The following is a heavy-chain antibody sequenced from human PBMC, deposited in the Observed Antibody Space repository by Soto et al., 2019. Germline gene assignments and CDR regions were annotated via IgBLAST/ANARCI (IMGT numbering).Heavy chain of an antibody. CDR3: ARAGLRFLEWLTSDYYYYYGMDV. Sequence: ASVKVSCKASGYTFTSYDINWVRQATGQGLEWMGWMNPNSGNTGYAQKFQGRVTMTRNTSISTAYMELSSLRSEDTAVYYCARAGLRFLEWLTSDYYYYYGMDVWGQGTTVTVSS. D-gene: IGHD3-3*01. V-gene: IGHV1-8*01. CDR1: GYTFTSYD. CDR2: MNPNSGNT. J-gene: IGHJ6*02.